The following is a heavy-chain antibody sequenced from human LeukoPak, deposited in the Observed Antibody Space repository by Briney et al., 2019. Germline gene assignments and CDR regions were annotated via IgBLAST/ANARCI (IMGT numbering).Heavy chain of an antibody. CDR2: IKQDGSEK. CDR3: ARVGVDYDFWSGYYPTYYFDY. CDR1: GFTFSSYW. J-gene: IGHJ4*02. Sequence: PGGSLRLSCAASGFTFSSYWMSWVRQAAGTGLEWVANIKQDGSEKYYVESVKGRFTISRDNAKNSLYLPMNSLRAEDTAVYYCARVGVDYDFWSGYYPTYYFDYWGQGTLVTVSS. V-gene: IGHV3-7*01. D-gene: IGHD3-3*01.